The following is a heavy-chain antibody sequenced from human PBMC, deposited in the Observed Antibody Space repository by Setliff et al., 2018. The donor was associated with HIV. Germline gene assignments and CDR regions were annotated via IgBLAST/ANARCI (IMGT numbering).Heavy chain of an antibody. CDR3: ARHANYDFWSGYWGYYFDY. D-gene: IGHD3-3*01. CDR2: FDSTGGN. V-gene: IGHV4-61*02. Sequence: PSETLSLTCTVSGDSVRSRPYYWNWIRQPAGKGLEWIGRFDSTGGNDYNPSLKTRVTISLDTSKKQVSLKLSSVTAADTAVYYCARHANYDFWSGYWGYYFDYWGQGTLVTVSS. J-gene: IGHJ4*02. CDR1: GDSVRSRPYY.